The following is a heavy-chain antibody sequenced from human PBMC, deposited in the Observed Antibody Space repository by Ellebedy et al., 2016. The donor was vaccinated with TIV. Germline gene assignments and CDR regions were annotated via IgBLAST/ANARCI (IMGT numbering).Heavy chain of an antibody. CDR2: IKQDGSEK. J-gene: IGHJ4*02. CDR3: AIDQWLGRAYYFDY. D-gene: IGHD6-19*01. Sequence: GESLKISCATSGFTFSNYWMTWIRQAPGKGLEWVANIKQDGSEKYYVDSVKGRFSISRDNTKNSLYVQMNSLRPEDTAVYYCAIDQWLGRAYYFDYWGRGTLVTVSS. V-gene: IGHV3-7*01. CDR1: GFTFSNYW.